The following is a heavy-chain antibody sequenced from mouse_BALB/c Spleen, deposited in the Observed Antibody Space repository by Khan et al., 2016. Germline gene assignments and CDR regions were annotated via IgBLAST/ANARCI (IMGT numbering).Heavy chain of an antibody. CDR2: IRYSGST. CDR3: ARNGNRYERTWFAY. Sequence: EVQLQESGPGLVKPSQSLSLTCTVTGYSITSDYAWNWIRQSPGNKLEWMGYIRYSGSTSYNPSFKSRTSITRDTSNNPSFLQLNSVTTEDTATYYCARNGNRYERTWFAYWGQGTLVTVSA. J-gene: IGHJ3*01. CDR1: GYSITSDYA. V-gene: IGHV3-2*02. D-gene: IGHD2-14*01.